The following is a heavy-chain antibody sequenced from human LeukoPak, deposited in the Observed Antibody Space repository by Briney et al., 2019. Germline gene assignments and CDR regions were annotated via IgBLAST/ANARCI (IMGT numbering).Heavy chain of an antibody. V-gene: IGHV4-39*02. J-gene: IGHJ4*02. CDR2: LYYSGST. Sequence: SETLSLTCTVSGGSISSSSYYWGWIRQPPGKGLEWIGSLYYSGSTYYNPSLKSRVTISVDTSKNQFSLKLSSVTAADTAVYYCARDARKTQRRDGYNLIFGQYYFDYWGQGTLVTVSS. CDR3: ARDARKTQRRDGYNLIFGQYYFDY. D-gene: IGHD5-24*01. CDR1: GGSISSSSYY.